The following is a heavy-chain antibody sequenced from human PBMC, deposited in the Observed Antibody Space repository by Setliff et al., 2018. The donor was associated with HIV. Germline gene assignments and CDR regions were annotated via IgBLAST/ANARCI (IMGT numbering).Heavy chain of an antibody. V-gene: IGHV1-24*01. CDR2: FDPEDNKI. CDR3: AATVESVGPYYGMDV. CDR1: GYTVTELS. D-gene: IGHD1-26*01. J-gene: IGHJ6*02. Sequence: ASVKVSCKVSGYTVTELSINWVRQAPGKGPEWMGGFDPEDNKIVYAQKFQGRVTTTEDTSTDTAYMELSSLRSEDTAVYYCAATVESVGPYYGMDVWGQGTTVTVSS.